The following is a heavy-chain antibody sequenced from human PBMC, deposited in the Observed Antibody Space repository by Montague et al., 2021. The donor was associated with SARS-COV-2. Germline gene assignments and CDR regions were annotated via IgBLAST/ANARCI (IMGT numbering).Heavy chain of an antibody. CDR2: ISRSGSII. J-gene: IGHJ4*02. Sequence: SLRLSCAASGFTFSSYEMNWVRQAPGKGLEWVSYISRSGSIIYYADSVKGRFTISRDNAKNSLYLQMNSLRAADTAVYYCAREYIEAAGHGNDYWGQGTLVTVSS. V-gene: IGHV3-48*03. D-gene: IGHD6-13*01. CDR1: GFTFSSYE. CDR3: AREYIEAAGHGNDY.